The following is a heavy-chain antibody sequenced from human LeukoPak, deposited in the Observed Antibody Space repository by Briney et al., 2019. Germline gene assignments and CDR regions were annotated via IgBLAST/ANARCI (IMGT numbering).Heavy chain of an antibody. D-gene: IGHD6-19*01. CDR2: IYYSGST. J-gene: IGHJ4*02. Sequence: SETLSLTCTVSGGSISSSSYYWGWIRQPPGKGRAGIGSIYYSGSTYYNPSLKSRVTISVDTSKNQFSLKLSSVTAADTAVYYCARRAAVAGFFDYWGQGTLVTVSS. CDR3: ARRAAVAGFFDY. CDR1: GGSISSSSYY. V-gene: IGHV4-39*01.